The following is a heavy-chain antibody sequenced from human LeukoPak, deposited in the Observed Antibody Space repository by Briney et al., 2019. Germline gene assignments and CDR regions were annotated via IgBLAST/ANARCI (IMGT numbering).Heavy chain of an antibody. D-gene: IGHD3-10*01. CDR1: GGTFSSYA. CDR3: ARGGSGSLSYYYGMDV. CDR2: IIPIFGTA. Sequence: ASVKVSCKASGGTFSSYAISWVRQAPGQGLEWMGGIIPIFGTAKYAQKFQGRVTITADESTSTAYMELSSLRSEDTAVYYCARGGSGSLSYYYGMDVWGQGTTITVSS. J-gene: IGHJ6*02. V-gene: IGHV1-69*13.